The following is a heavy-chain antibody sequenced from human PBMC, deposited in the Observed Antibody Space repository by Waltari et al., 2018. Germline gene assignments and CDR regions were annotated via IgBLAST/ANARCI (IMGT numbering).Heavy chain of an antibody. CDR1: GGSISTYY. CDR3: ARAAQGVGIGD. CDR2: LYTTEST. D-gene: IGHD2-8*01. V-gene: IGHV4-4*07. J-gene: IGHJ4*02. Sequence: QLRLQESGPGLVKPSETLSLTCTVSGGSISTYYWSWIRQPAGKGLEWIGRLYTTESTGYNPSLKNRVTMSVDTSKNQFSLKLSSVTAADTAVYYWARAAQGVGIGDWGQGILVTVSS.